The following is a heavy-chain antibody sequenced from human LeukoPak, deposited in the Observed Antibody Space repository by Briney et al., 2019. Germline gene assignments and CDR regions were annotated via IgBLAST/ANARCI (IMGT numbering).Heavy chain of an antibody. CDR2: ISSSSSYT. V-gene: IGHV3-11*06. Sequence: GGSLRLSCAASGFTFSDYYMSWIRQAPGKGLEWVSYISSSSSYTNYADSVKGRFTISRDNAKNSLYLQMNSLRAENTAVYYCAITGDYRSGDYYYFYGMDVWGQGTTVTVSS. D-gene: IGHD4-17*01. J-gene: IGHJ6*02. CDR3: AITGDYRSGDYYYFYGMDV. CDR1: GFTFSDYY.